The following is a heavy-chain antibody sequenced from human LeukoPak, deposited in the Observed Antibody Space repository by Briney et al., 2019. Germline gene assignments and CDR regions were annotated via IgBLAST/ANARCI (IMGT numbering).Heavy chain of an antibody. CDR2: IRPNSGDT. J-gene: IGHJ4*02. V-gene: IGHV1-2*02. CDR1: GYTSTDNF. Sequence: GASVKVSCKASGYTSTDNFIHWVRQAPGQGLEWMGWIRPNSGDTHYAQRFQGRVTMTRDTSVSTAHMELSSLRSDDTAIYYCARNYGHNSKYFDFWGQGTLVTVSS. CDR3: ARNYGHNSKYFDF. D-gene: IGHD4-17*01.